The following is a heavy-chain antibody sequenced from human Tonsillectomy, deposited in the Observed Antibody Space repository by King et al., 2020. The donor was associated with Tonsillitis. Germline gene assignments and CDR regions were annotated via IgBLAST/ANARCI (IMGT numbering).Heavy chain of an antibody. J-gene: IGHJ6*03. CDR3: ARGIFGVVIQYYYYYMDV. CDR1: GGSFSGYY. D-gene: IGHD3-3*01. CDR2: INHSGST. V-gene: IGHV4-34*01. Sequence: VQLQQWGAGLLKPSETLSLTCAVYGGSFSGYYWSWIRQPPGKGLEWIGEINHSGSTTYNPSLKSRVTISVDTSKNQFSLKLSSVTAADTAVYYCARGIFGVVIQYYYYYMDVWGKGTTVTASS.